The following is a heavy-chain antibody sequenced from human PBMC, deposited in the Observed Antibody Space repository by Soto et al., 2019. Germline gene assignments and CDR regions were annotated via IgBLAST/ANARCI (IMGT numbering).Heavy chain of an antibody. CDR3: TTGATSGRYVKYSYGIEG. J-gene: IGHJ6*02. Sequence: SQNLSLPCAISVYGVASNGAAWNWISQSPSRGLEWLGRTYYRSKWYTDYAESVKSRITINPDTSKNQVSLQLKSVTPEDTAVYYCTTGATSGRYVKYSYGIEGWGQGTTSIVSS. V-gene: IGHV6-1*01. CDR1: VYGVASNGAA. D-gene: IGHD3-3*01. CDR2: TYYRSKWYT.